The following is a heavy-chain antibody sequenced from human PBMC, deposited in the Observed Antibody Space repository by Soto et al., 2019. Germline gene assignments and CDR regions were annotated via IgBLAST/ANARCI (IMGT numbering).Heavy chain of an antibody. V-gene: IGHV1-18*01. D-gene: IGHD3-3*01. CDR2: ISAYNCNT. Sequence: SVQVSFKGACCIFPNYGKHWVRQARGQGVEGMGWISAYNCNTSYAQTIHGRDTMTTHTTKSTAYVKLRSLRPDNTAVYYCATVPSPLRYLEWYNWFDPWGQGTLVTVSS. CDR1: CCIFPNYG. J-gene: IGHJ5*02. CDR3: ATVPSPLRYLEWYNWFDP.